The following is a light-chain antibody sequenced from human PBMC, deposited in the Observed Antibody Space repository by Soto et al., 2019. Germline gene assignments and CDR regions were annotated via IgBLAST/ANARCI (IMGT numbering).Light chain of an antibody. V-gene: IGKV1-5*01. CDR2: DPS. CDR1: QTISFS. Sequence: DIQMTQSTSTLSASVGDRVTITCRSSQTISFSLAWYQQKPGKAPKLLIYDPSTLQSGVPSRFSGSESGTEFILTISGLQTDDFATYYCQQYHGYSLTFGQGTKVEI. CDR3: QQYHGYSLT. J-gene: IGKJ1*01.